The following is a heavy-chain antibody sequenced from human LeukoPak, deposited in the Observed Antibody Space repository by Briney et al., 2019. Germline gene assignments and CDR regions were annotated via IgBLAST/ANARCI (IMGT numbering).Heavy chain of an antibody. CDR1: GGSISSYY. V-gene: IGHV4-34*01. CDR3: ARTLPSIAVAGYYFDY. J-gene: IGHJ4*02. Sequence: SETLSLTCTVSGGSISSYYWSWIRQPPGKGLEWIGEINHSGSTNYNPSLKSRVTISVDTSKNQFSLKLSSVTAADTAVYYCARTLPSIAVAGYYFDYWGQGTLVTVSS. CDR2: INHSGST. D-gene: IGHD6-19*01.